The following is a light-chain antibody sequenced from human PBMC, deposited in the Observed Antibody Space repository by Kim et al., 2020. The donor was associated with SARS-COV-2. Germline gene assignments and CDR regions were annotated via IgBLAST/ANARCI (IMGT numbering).Light chain of an antibody. CDR1: KLGDKY. Sequence: VSPGQTAFVTCSGDKLGDKYAFWYQQKPGQSPVLVIYQDSKRPSGIPERFSGSNSGNTATLTISGTQAMDEADYYCQAWDSRTYVFGTGTKVTVL. V-gene: IGLV3-1*01. CDR3: QAWDSRTYV. CDR2: QDS. J-gene: IGLJ1*01.